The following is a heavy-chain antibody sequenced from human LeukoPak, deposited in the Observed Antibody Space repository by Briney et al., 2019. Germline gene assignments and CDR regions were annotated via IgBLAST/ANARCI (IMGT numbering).Heavy chain of an antibody. J-gene: IGHJ6*03. CDR3: AKPDPGSYCSSTSCYPYYYYYYMDV. V-gene: IGHV3-23*01. Sequence: GGSLRLSCAASGFTFSSYAMSWVRQAPGKGLEWASAISGSGGSTYYADSVKGRFTISRDNSKNTLYLQMNSLRAEDTAVYYCAKPDPGSYCSSTSCYPYYYYYYMDVWGKGTTVTVSS. D-gene: IGHD2-2*01. CDR2: ISGSGGST. CDR1: GFTFSSYA.